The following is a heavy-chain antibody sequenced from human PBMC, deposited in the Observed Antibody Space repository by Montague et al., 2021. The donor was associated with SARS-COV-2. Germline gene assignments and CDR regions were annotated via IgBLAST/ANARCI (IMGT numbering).Heavy chain of an antibody. D-gene: IGHD2-2*01. Sequence: SETLSLTCTVSGGSISGYYWNWIRQPPGKGLKWIGYIYSSGSTNYNPSLKSRVTMSVDTSKNQLSLNLSSVTAADTAVYYCARDSLVASYYYYGVDVWGQGTTVTVAS. V-gene: IGHV4-59*13. CDR1: GGSISGYY. CDR2: IYSSGST. CDR3: ARDSLVASYYYYGVDV. J-gene: IGHJ6*02.